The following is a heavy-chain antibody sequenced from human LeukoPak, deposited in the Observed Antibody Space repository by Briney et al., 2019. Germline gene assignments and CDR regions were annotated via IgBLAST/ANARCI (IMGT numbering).Heavy chain of an antibody. Sequence: GGSLRLSCAASGFAFSSHAMSWVRQAPGKGLEWVSAISGRSDNIYYADSVKGRFTISRDNSKNTLYLQMNSLRAEDTAVYYCARGGGYDFWSGYYTETYYYYGMDVWGQGTTVTVSS. CDR3: ARGGGYDFWSGYYTETYYYYGMDV. CDR2: ISGRSDNI. J-gene: IGHJ6*02. D-gene: IGHD3-3*01. V-gene: IGHV3-23*01. CDR1: GFAFSSHA.